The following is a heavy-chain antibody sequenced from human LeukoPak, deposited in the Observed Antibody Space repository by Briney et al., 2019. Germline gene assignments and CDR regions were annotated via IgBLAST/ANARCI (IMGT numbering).Heavy chain of an antibody. CDR1: GGSISSSSYY. V-gene: IGHV4-39*01. J-gene: IGHJ6*02. CDR3: ARRYSSSYYGMDV. D-gene: IGHD6-13*01. Sequence: SETLSLTCTVSGGSISSSSYYWGWIRQPPGKGLEWIGSIYYSGSTYYNPSLKSRVTISVDTSKNQFSLKLSPVTAADTAVYYCARRYSSSYYGMDVWGQGTTVTVSS. CDR2: IYYSGST.